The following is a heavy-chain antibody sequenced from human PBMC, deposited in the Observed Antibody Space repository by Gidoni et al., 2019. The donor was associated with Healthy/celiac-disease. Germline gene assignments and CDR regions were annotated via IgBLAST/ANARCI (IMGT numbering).Heavy chain of an antibody. CDR3: ARGLGDYRNSVAYYYYGMDV. CDR2: IYYSGST. V-gene: IGHV4-61*01. J-gene: IGHJ6*02. Sequence: QVQLQESGPGLVKPSETLSLTCTVSGGSVSSGSYYWSWIRQPPGKGLEWIGYIYYSGSTNYNPSLKSRVTISVDTSKNQFSLKLSSVTAADTAVYYCARGLGDYRNSVAYYYYGMDVWGQGTTVTVSS. CDR1: GGSVSSGSYY. D-gene: IGHD4-4*01.